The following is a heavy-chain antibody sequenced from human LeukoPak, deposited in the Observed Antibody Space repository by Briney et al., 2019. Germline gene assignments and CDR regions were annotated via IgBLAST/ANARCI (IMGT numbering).Heavy chain of an antibody. CDR3: ARPARGFSTDWLEYFQH. J-gene: IGHJ1*01. CDR1: GFTFTSYY. CDR2: INPSGSYT. D-gene: IGHD6-19*01. V-gene: IGHV1-46*01. Sequence: ASVKVSCKASGFTFTSYYMHWVRQAPGQGLEWMGIINPSGSYTSYAQKFQGRVTMTRDTSTSTVYMELSSLRSEDTAVYYCARPARGFSTDWLEYFQHWGQGTLVTVSS.